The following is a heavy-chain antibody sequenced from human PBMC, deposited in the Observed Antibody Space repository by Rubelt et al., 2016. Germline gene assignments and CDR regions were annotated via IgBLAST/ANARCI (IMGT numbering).Heavy chain of an antibody. CDR1: GFTFSSYA. CDR3: ARDFRWYAFDI. J-gene: IGHJ3*02. CDR2: ISYVGSNK. D-gene: IGHD6-13*01. Sequence: QVQLVESGGGVVQPGRSLRLSCAASGFTFSSYAMHWVRQAPGKGLEWVAVISYVGSNKYYADSVKGRFTISRDNSKNTLYLQMNSLRAEDTAVYYCARDFRWYAFDIWGQGTMVTVSS. V-gene: IGHV3-30*04.